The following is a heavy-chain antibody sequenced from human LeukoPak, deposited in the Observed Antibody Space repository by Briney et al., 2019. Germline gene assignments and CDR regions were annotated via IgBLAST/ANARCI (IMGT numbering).Heavy chain of an antibody. V-gene: IGHV1-46*01. Sequence: WASVKVSCKASGYTFTSYYMHWVRQAPGQGLEWMGIINPSGGSTSYAQKFQGRVTMTRDTSTSTVYMELSSLRSEDTAVYYCARATMVRGVIIPPFYYYYYMDVWGKGTTVTVSS. D-gene: IGHD3-10*01. CDR3: ARATMVRGVIIPPFYYYYYMDV. J-gene: IGHJ6*03. CDR2: INPSGGST. CDR1: GYTFTSYY.